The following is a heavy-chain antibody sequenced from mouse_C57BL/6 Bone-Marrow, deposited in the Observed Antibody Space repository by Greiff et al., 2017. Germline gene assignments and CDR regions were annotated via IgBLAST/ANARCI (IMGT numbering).Heavy chain of an antibody. CDR3: ASGDYCGAWFAY. CDR2: IRNKANGYTT. D-gene: IGHD1-1*01. CDR1: GFTFTDYY. V-gene: IGHV7-3*01. Sequence: EVKLVEPGGGLVQPGGSLSLSCAASGFTFTDYYMSWVRQPPGKALEWLGFIRNKANGYTTEYSASVKGRFTISRDNSQSILYLQMNALRAEDSATYYCASGDYCGAWFAYWGQGALVTVSA. J-gene: IGHJ3*01.